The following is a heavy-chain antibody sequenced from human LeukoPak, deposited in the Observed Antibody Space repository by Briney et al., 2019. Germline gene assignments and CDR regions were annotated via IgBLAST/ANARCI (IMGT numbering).Heavy chain of an antibody. CDR1: GGSISSNY. D-gene: IGHD1-26*01. J-gene: IGHJ4*02. CDR2: IYYSGGT. V-gene: IGHV4-59*01. CDR3: ASGQSWYSGDY. Sequence: PSETLSLTCTVSGGSISSNYWSWIRQPPGEGLEWIGYIYYSGGTNYNPSLKSRVTISVDTSKNQFSLKLSSVTAADTAVYYCASGQSWYSGDYWGQGTLVTVSS.